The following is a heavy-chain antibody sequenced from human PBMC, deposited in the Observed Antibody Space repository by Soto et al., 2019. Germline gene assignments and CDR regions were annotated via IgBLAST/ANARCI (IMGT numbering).Heavy chain of an antibody. D-gene: IGHD6-19*01. CDR1: GFIFSNYW. CDR2: INSDGSGT. J-gene: IGHJ4*02. V-gene: IGHV3-74*01. CDR3: ARDAAVAGEDH. Sequence: DVQLVESGGGFVQPGWSLRLSSAASGFIFSNYWMNWVRQAPGKGLVWLSRINSDGSGTNYADSVKGRVTTSRDNAKNALYLHMDSLRADDTAIYYCARDAAVAGEDHWGRGTLVTVSS.